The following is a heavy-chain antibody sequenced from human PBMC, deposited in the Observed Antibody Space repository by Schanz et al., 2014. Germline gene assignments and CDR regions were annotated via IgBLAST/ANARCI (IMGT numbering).Heavy chain of an antibody. Sequence: DLDESGGGVVQPGRPLRLSCSASGFTFHTYDMHWVRQAPGKAREWVAQISHDGHRDFYADSVKGRFTVSRDNNWKTLSLQMNSLRSDDTAIYHCARENSSGYYPAVTYYIDVWGKGTTVTVSS. CDR1: GFTFHTYD. V-gene: IGHV3-30-3*01. J-gene: IGHJ6*03. CDR3: ARENSSGYYPAVTYYIDV. CDR2: ISHDGHRD. D-gene: IGHD3-22*01.